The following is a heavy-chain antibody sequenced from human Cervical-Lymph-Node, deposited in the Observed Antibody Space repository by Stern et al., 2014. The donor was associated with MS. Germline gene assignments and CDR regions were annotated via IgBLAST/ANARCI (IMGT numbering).Heavy chain of an antibody. V-gene: IGHV1-46*01. CDR2: INPSGGST. J-gene: IGHJ5*02. D-gene: IGHD2-15*01. CDR1: GYTFTHYH. CDR3: ARDMVDADKWFDP. Sequence: VQLVESGAEVKKPGASVNVSCKASGYTFTHYHIHWVRQAPGQGLEWMAIINPSGGSTTYGQKFHGRLTVTRDTSTSTVYMELRSLRSDDTALYYCARDMVDADKWFDPWGQGTLVTVSS.